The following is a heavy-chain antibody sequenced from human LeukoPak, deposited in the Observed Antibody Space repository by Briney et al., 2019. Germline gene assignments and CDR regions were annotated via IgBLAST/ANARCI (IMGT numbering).Heavy chain of an antibody. V-gene: IGHV4-39*01. CDR1: GGSISSSSYY. J-gene: IGHJ4*02. D-gene: IGHD3-22*01. Sequence: PSETLSLTCTVSGGSISSSSYYWGWIRQPPGKGLEWIGSTYYSGSTYYNPSLKSRVTISVDTSKNQFSLKLSSVTAADTAVYYCASYKDSSGYYGGEAFDYWGQGTLVTVSS. CDR3: ASYKDSSGYYGGEAFDY. CDR2: TYYSGST.